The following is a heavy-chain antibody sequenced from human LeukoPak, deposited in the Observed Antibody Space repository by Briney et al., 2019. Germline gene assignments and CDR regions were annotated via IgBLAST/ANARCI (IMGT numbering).Heavy chain of an antibody. D-gene: IGHD6-19*01. CDR1: GFAFSFYA. J-gene: IGHJ4*02. V-gene: IGHV3-23*01. Sequence: GGSLRLSCAASGFAFSFYAMSWVRQGPGKGPEWVSTINASGGNTYFAGSVKGRFTIARDNSKNTLYLQMNSLRAEDTAVYYRAKKFGSSARYVGFDSWGQGTLVTVSS. CDR2: INASGGNT. CDR3: AKKFGSSARYVGFDS.